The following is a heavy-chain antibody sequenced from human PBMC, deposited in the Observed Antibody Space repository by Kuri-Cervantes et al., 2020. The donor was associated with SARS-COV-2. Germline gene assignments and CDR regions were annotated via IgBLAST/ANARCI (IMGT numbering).Heavy chain of an antibody. V-gene: IGHV4-59*12. D-gene: IGHD1-7*01. J-gene: IGHJ2*01. CDR3: ARDPETSWYFGL. Sequence: GSLRLSCTVSGGSISSYYWSWIRQPPGKGLEWIGYIYYSGSTNYNPSLKSRVTISVDTSKNQFSLKLSSVTAADTAVYYCARDPETSWYFGLWGRGTL. CDR2: IYYSGST. CDR1: GGSISSYY.